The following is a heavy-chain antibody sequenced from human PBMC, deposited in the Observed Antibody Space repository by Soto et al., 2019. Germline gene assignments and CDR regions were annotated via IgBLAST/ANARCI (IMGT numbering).Heavy chain of an antibody. V-gene: IGHV1-69*01. CDR1: GGTLSNYA. J-gene: IGHJ6*02. CDR3: ERVRPTDYVGNYNNGMDV. D-gene: IGHD4-17*01. CDR2: IIPIFNTA. Sequence: QVQLVQSGAEVKKPGSSVKVSCKASGGTLSNYAFTWVRQAPGQGLEWMGGIIPIFNTANYAQKFQGRVTITADESTSTDYMEVNSLRSEDTAVYYCERVRPTDYVGNYNNGMDVWGQGTTVTVSS.